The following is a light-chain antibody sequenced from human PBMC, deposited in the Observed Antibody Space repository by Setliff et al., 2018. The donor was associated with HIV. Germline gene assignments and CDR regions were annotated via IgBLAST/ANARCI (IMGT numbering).Light chain of an antibody. CDR2: DVS. Sequence: QSVLTQPASVSGSPGQSITISCTGTSSDVGGYNYVSWYQQHPGKAPKLMIYDVSKRPSGVSNRFSGSKSGNTASPTISGLQAEDEADYYCCSYAGSSTPYVFGTGTKVTVL. J-gene: IGLJ1*01. CDR3: CSYAGSSTPYV. V-gene: IGLV2-23*02. CDR1: SSDVGGYNY.